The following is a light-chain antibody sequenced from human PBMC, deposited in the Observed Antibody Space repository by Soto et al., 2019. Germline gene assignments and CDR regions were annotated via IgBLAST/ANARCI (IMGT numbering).Light chain of an antibody. CDR1: QYLGRN. CDR3: QQSDYCPRT. J-gene: IGKJ1*01. V-gene: IGKV3-15*01. Sequence: EIVMTRAPATLTVSPGQRATLSCRASQYLGRNVLWYQQKSGQAPRLLIYAASTRATGVPPMFSGSESGTEFNSTISILQSEDFAAYYCQQSDYCPRTFVQGTKVDIK. CDR2: AAS.